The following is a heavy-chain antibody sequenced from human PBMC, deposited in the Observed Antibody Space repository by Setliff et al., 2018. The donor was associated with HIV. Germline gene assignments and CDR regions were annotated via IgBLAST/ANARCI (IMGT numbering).Heavy chain of an antibody. D-gene: IGHD2-15*01. Sequence: NPSETLSLTCAVSGYFIGSGFYWGWVRQAPGKGLEWIGSINLHGNTYYSPSLQSRITLSIDTSINQFSLKLMSVTVADTAVYYCARDQGWQLDQWGQGALVTVSS. CDR2: INLHGNT. CDR1: GYFIGSGFY. V-gene: IGHV4-38-2*02. J-gene: IGHJ5*02. CDR3: ARDQGWQLDQ.